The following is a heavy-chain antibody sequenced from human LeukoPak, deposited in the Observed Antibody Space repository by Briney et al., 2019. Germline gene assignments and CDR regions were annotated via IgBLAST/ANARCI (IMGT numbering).Heavy chain of an antibody. V-gene: IGHV1-2*02. Sequence: ASVKVSCKTSGYTFTGYYMHWVRQAPGQGLEWMGWINPDSGGTNYGQNFQGRVTMTRDTAINTAYMELSRLRSDDTAVYYCARERFYSSGSKSNRVDYWGQGTLVTVSS. CDR3: ARERFYSSGSKSNRVDY. D-gene: IGHD6-19*01. J-gene: IGHJ4*02. CDR2: INPDSGGT. CDR1: GYTFTGYY.